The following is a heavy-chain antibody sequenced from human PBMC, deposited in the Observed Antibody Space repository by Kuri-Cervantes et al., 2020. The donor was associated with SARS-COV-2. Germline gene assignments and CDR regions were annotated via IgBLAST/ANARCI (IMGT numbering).Heavy chain of an antibody. CDR3: ARVKVTGTTWGYYYYYGMDV. D-gene: IGHD1-7*01. V-gene: IGHV1-8*01. Sequence: ASVKVSCKASGYTFTSYDINWVRQATGQGLEWMGWMNPNSGNTGYAQKFQGRVTMTRNTSISTAYMELSSLRSEDTAVYYCARVKVTGTTWGYYYYYGMDVWGQGTTVTVSS. CDR1: GYTFTSYD. CDR2: MNPNSGNT. J-gene: IGHJ6*02.